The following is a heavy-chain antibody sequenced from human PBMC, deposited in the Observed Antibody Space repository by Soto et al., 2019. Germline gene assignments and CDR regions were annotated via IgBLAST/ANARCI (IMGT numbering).Heavy chain of an antibody. D-gene: IGHD5-18*01. CDR3: TRQTTAMVYYY. J-gene: IGHJ4*02. Sequence: PGESLKISCAASGFTFSGSAMHWVRQASGKGLEWVGRIRSKANSYATAYAASVKDRFTISRDDSKNTAYLQMNSLKTEDTAVYYCTRQTTAMVYYYWGQGTLVTVSS. CDR1: GFTFSGSA. V-gene: IGHV3-73*01. CDR2: IRSKANSYAT.